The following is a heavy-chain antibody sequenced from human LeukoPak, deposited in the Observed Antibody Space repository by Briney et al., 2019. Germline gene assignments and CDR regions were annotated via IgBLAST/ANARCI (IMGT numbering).Heavy chain of an antibody. CDR1: GGTFSSYA. CDR2: IIPIFGIA. V-gene: IGHV1-69*04. D-gene: IGHD2-2*01. J-gene: IGHJ6*02. CDR3: ARETPRYCSSTSCAQGGGYYYYGMDV. Sequence: ASVKVSCKASGGTFSSYAISWVRQAPGQGLEWMGRIIPIFGIANYAQKFQGRVTITADTSTSTAYMELSSLRSEDTAVYYCARETPRYCSSTSCAQGGGYYYYGMDVWGQGTTVTVSS.